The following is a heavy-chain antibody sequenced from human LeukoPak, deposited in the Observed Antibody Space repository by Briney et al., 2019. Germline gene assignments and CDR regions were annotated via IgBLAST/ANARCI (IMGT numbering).Heavy chain of an antibody. J-gene: IGHJ4*02. V-gene: IGHV4-34*01. CDR1: GGSISSYY. D-gene: IGHD2-15*01. CDR3: ARPECSGGSCYSGH. Sequence: PSETLSLTCTVSGGSISSYYWSWIRQPPGKGLEWIGEINHSGSTNYNPSLKSRVTISVDTSKNQFSLKLSSVTAADTAVYYCARPECSGGSCYSGHWGQGTLVTVSS. CDR2: INHSGST.